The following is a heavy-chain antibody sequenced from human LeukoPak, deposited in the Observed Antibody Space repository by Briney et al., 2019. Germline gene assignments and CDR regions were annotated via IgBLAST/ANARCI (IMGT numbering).Heavy chain of an antibody. J-gene: IGHJ4*02. D-gene: IGHD1-26*01. V-gene: IGHV3-23*01. Sequence: PGGSLRLSCAASGFAFSSYAMSWVRQAPGRGLEWVSSISDSGGSTYYADSVKGRFIISRDNSKNTVNLQMNSLRAEDTALYYCAKTLVGATAYFDSWGQGTLVTVS. CDR3: AKTLVGATAYFDS. CDR2: ISDSGGST. CDR1: GFAFSSYA.